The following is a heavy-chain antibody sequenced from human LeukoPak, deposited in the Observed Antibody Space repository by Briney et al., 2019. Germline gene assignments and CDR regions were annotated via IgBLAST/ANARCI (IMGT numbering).Heavy chain of an antibody. J-gene: IGHJ4*02. D-gene: IGHD5-24*01. CDR2: IYYSGST. V-gene: IGHV4-59*01. CDR1: GGSISSYY. CDR3: ARVREMGAVFDY. Sequence: SETLSLTCTVSGGSISSYYWSWIRQPPGKGLEWIGYIYYSGSTNYNPSLKSRVTISVDTSKNQFSLKLSSVTAADTAVYYCARVREMGAVFDYWGQGTLVTASS.